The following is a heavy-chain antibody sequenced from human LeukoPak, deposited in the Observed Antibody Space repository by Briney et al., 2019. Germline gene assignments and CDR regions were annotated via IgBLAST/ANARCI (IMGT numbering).Heavy chain of an antibody. CDR3: ARAYSYGYQVGWYYFDY. V-gene: IGHV4-59*01. CDR2: IYYSGST. D-gene: IGHD5-18*01. CDR1: GGSISSYY. Sequence: SETLSLTCTVSGGSISSYYWSWIRQPPGKGLEWICYIYYSGSTNYDPSLKSRVTISVDTSKNQFSLKLSSVTAADTAVYYCARAYSYGYQVGWYYFDYWGQGTLVTVSS. J-gene: IGHJ4*02.